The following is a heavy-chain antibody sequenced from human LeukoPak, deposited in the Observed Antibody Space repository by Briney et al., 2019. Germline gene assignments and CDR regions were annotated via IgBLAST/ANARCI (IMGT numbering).Heavy chain of an antibody. J-gene: IGHJ6*02. D-gene: IGHD4-11*01. Sequence: SETLSLTCTVSGGSISSYYWSWIRQPPGKGLEWIGYIYYSGSTNYNPSLKSRVTISVDTSKNQFSLKLSSVTAADTAVYYCARDNYSPPYYCYGMDVWGQGTTVTVSS. CDR1: GGSISSYY. CDR3: ARDNYSPPYYCYGMDV. CDR2: IYYSGST. V-gene: IGHV4-59*01.